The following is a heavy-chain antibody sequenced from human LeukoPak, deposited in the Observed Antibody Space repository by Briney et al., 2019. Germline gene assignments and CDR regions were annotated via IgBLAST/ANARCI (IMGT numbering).Heavy chain of an antibody. D-gene: IGHD3-16*01. V-gene: IGHV3-11*01. CDR2: ISSSGSTI. Sequence: KPGGSLRLSCAASGFTFSDYYMSWIRQAPGKGLEWVSYISSSGSTIYYADSVNGRFTISRDNAKNSLYLQMNSLRAEDTAVYYCARESPTGDYYFDYWGQGTLVTVSS. J-gene: IGHJ4*02. CDR1: GFTFSDYY. CDR3: ARESPTGDYYFDY.